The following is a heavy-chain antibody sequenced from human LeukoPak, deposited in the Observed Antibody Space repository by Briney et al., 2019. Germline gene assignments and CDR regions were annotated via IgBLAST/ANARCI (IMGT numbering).Heavy chain of an antibody. Sequence: SVKVSCKASGGTFSSYAISWVRQAPGQGLEWMGGIIPIFGTANYAQKFQGRVTITADESTSTAYMELSSLRSEDTAVYYCARDHCGGDCYPLHDAFDNWGQGTMVTVSS. V-gene: IGHV1-69*13. J-gene: IGHJ3*02. D-gene: IGHD2-21*02. CDR1: GGTFSSYA. CDR2: IIPIFGTA. CDR3: ARDHCGGDCYPLHDAFDN.